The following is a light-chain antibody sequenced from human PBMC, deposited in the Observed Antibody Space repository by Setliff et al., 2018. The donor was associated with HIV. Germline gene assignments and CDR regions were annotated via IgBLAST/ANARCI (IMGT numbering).Light chain of an antibody. CDR1: KLGDKY. Sequence: SYELTQPPSVSVSPGQTASITCSGDKLGDKYSYWYQQKSGQSPVLVIYQDRKRPSGIPERFSGSKSGTSASLAISGLRSEDEADYYCAAWDDSLSGYVFGTGTKVTVL. V-gene: IGLV3-1*01. CDR2: QDR. J-gene: IGLJ1*01. CDR3: AAWDDSLSGYV.